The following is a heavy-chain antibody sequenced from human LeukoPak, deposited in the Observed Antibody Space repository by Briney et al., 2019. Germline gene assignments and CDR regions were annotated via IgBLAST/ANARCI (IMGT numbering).Heavy chain of an antibody. V-gene: IGHV4-61*02. J-gene: IGHJ4*02. CDR2: IYTSGST. D-gene: IGHD3-10*01. Sequence: SETLSLTCTVSGGSISSGSYYWSWIRQPAGKGLEWIGRIYTSGSTNYNPSLKSRVTISVDTSKNQFSLKLSSVTAADTAVYYCARIEYYYGSGSYYNELLDYWGQGTLVTVSS. CDR3: ARIEYYYGSGSYYNELLDY. CDR1: GGSISSGSYY.